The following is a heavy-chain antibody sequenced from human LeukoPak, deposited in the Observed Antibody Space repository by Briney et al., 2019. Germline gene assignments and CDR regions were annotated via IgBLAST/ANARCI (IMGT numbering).Heavy chain of an antibody. Sequence: PWETRSLTCTVSGGSISSYYWSWIRHPAGKGLEWIGRVSTSGATNYNPSLKSRVTMSTDTSKNQFSLSLRSMTAADTAVYYCASLFFDTSGYVDQWGQGTLVTLSS. J-gene: IGHJ5*02. CDR1: GGSISSYY. CDR3: ASLFFDTSGYVDQ. D-gene: IGHD3-22*01. V-gene: IGHV4-4*07. CDR2: VSTSGAT.